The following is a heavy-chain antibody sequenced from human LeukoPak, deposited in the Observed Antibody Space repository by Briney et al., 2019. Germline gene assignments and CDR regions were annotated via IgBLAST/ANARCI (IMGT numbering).Heavy chain of an antibody. CDR2: IYYSGST. V-gene: IGHV4-59*01. CDR3: ARASTYYYDSSGYYYPHYYYYYMDV. CDR1: GGSISSYY. J-gene: IGHJ6*03. Sequence: KSSETLSLTCTVSGGSISSYYWSWIRQPPGKGLEWIGYIYYSGSTNYNPSLKSRVTISVDTSKNQFSLKLSSVTAADTAVYYCARASTYYYDSSGYYYPHYYYYYMDVWGKGTTVTVSS. D-gene: IGHD3-22*01.